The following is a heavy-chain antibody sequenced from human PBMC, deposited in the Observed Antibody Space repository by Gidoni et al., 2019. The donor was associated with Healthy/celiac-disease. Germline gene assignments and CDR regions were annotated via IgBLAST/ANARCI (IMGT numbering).Heavy chain of an antibody. Sequence: QVQLVQSGAEVKKPGASVKVSCKASGYTFTGYYMHWVRQATGQGLEGMGWINPNSGGTNYAQKVQGRGTMTRETSISTAYMELSRRRSDDTAVYYCARFGTAIYDYWGQGTLVTVSA. CDR1: GYTFTGYY. CDR2: INPNSGGT. J-gene: IGHJ4*02. CDR3: ARFGTAIYDY. D-gene: IGHD1-7*01. V-gene: IGHV1-2*02.